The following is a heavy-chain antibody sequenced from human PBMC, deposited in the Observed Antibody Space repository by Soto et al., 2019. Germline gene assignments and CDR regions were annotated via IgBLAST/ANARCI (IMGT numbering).Heavy chain of an antibody. J-gene: IGHJ5*02. Sequence: GESLKISCKSSGYSFTSFWISWLRQMPGKGLEWMGRIDPSDSYTNYSPSFQGHVTISADKSISTAYLQWSSLKASDTAMYYCARAEPRYNWNWFDPWGQGTLVTVSS. D-gene: IGHD1-1*01. CDR1: GYSFTSFW. V-gene: IGHV5-10-1*01. CDR3: ARAEPRYNWNWFDP. CDR2: IDPSDSYT.